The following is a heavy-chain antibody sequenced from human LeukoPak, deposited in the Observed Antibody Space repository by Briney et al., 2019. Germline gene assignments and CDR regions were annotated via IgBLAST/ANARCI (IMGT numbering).Heavy chain of an antibody. V-gene: IGHV4-4*09. CDR3: GGIVTAGTVDY. CDR1: GGSVSSYH. D-gene: IGHD6-13*01. J-gene: IGHJ4*02. Sequence: SETLSLTCTVCGGSVSSYHWSWIRQSPGKGLEWIGYIDSSGTTNYSPSPKSRRMISVDTSKNQFSLQLSSVTAADTAVYYCGGIVTAGTVDYWGQGILVTVSS. CDR2: IDSSGTT.